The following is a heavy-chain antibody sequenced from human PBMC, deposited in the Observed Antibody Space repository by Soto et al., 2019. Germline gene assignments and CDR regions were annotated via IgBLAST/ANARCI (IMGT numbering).Heavy chain of an antibody. J-gene: IGHJ4*02. CDR2: IYYSGNT. V-gene: IGHV4-30-4*01. CDR1: GGSISNGDYY. D-gene: IGHD4-17*01. CDR3: ARDRDSGGLGVDY. Sequence: QVQLQESGPGLVKPSQTLSLTCSVSGGSISNGDYYWSWIRQPPGKGLEWIGYIYYSGNTHYNPSLKSRVSISIDTSKNQFSLKLSSVTGADTAVYYCARDRDSGGLGVDYWGQGTLVTVSS.